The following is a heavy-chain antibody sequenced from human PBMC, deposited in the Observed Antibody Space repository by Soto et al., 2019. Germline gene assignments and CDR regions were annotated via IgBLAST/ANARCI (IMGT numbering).Heavy chain of an antibody. CDR1: GGSLSSSNW. J-gene: IGHJ4*01. D-gene: IGHD2-15*01. CDR2: IFYSGST. V-gene: IGHV4-4*02. Sequence: SETLSLTCAVSGGSLSSSNWWCWVRQPPGKALEWLGEIFYSGSTKYNPSLNSRVTISADQSKNHLSLRLSSVTAADTAVYYCFHLGGDPYSHDFWGQGILVTVSS. CDR3: FHLGGDPYSHDF.